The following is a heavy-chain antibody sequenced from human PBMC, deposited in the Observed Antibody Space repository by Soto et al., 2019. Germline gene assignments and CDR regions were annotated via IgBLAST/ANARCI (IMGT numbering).Heavy chain of an antibody. Sequence: SGTLSLTCTVSGGSISSGGYYWSWIRQHPGKGLEWIGYIYYSGSTYYNPSLKSRVTISVDTSKNQFSLKLSSVTAADTAVYYCGLGYCSGGSGTLYYYYMDVWGKGTTVTVSS. CDR3: GLGYCSGGSGTLYYYYMDV. D-gene: IGHD2-15*01. CDR2: IYYSGST. V-gene: IGHV4-31*08. CDR1: GGSISSGGYY. J-gene: IGHJ6*03.